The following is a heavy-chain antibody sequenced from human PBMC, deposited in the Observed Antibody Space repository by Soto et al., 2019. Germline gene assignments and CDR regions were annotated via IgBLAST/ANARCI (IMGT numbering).Heavy chain of an antibody. V-gene: IGHV3-23*01. CDR1: GFTFSSYA. J-gene: IGHJ4*02. Sequence: GGSLRLSCAASGFTFSSYAMSWVRQAPGKGLEWVSAISGSGGSTYYADSVKGRFTISRDNSKNTLYLQMNSLRAEDTAVYYCAKDLFPIAVAGTGVDYWGQGTLVTVSS. D-gene: IGHD6-19*01. CDR3: AKDLFPIAVAGTGVDY. CDR2: ISGSGGST.